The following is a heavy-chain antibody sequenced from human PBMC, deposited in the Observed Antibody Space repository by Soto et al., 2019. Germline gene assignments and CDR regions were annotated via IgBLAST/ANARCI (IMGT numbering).Heavy chain of an antibody. Sequence: GASVKVSCKVSGYTLTELSMHWVRQAPGKGLEWMGGFDPEDGETIYAQKFQGRVTMTEDTYTDTAYMKLSSLRSEDTAVYYCATARITIFGKPGDYYYYGMDVWGQGTTVTVSS. CDR3: ATARITIFGKPGDYYYYGMDV. D-gene: IGHD3-3*01. CDR2: FDPEDGET. J-gene: IGHJ6*02. V-gene: IGHV1-24*01. CDR1: GYTLTELS.